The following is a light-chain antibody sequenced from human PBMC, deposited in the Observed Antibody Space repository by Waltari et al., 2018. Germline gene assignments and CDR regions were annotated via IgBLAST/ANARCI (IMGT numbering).Light chain of an antibody. CDR3: AAWDDSLSGWV. V-gene: IGLV1-44*01. CDR1: SSNIENNA. CDR2: TNN. J-gene: IGLJ3*02. Sequence: QSVLTQPPSASGTPGQRVTISCSGGSSNIENNALNWYRQLPGTAPKLLIYTNNQWPSGVPDRFSASKSGTSASLAISGLQSEDEAHYYCAAWDDSLSGWVFGGGTKLTVL.